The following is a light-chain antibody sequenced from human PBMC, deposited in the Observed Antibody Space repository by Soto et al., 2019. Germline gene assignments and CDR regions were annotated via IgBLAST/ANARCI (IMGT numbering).Light chain of an antibody. CDR2: GTS. Sequence: LVLTQFPGTLSLSPGERATLYCRASQSIGAGYVAWYQQKPGQAPRLLIYGTSSRATDIPDRFSGSVSGTDFTLTISRLEPEDFAVYYCHQYGGSPRTFGQGTKVEIK. V-gene: IGKV3-20*01. CDR3: HQYGGSPRT. J-gene: IGKJ1*01. CDR1: QSIGAGY.